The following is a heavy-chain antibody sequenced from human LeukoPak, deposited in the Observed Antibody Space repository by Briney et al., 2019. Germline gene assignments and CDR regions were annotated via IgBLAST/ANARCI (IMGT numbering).Heavy chain of an antibody. CDR3: ARPQWLVTMGPWFDP. CDR2: IYYTGST. CDR1: VGSITNDY. Sequence: PSETLSLTCAVSVGSITNDYWSWIRQPPGRGLEWIGYIYYTGSTNYNPSLKSRVTISVDTSKNQFSLKLNSVTAADTAVYYCARPQWLVTMGPWFDPWGQGTLVTVSS. J-gene: IGHJ5*02. V-gene: IGHV4-59*01. D-gene: IGHD6-19*01.